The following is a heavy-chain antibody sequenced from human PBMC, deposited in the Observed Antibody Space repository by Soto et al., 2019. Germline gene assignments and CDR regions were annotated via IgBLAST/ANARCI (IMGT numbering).Heavy chain of an antibody. CDR1: GGSISSGGYS. CDR3: ARVVPYYYDSSGYYFDY. J-gene: IGHJ4*02. CDR2: IYYSGST. V-gene: IGHV4-61*08. D-gene: IGHD3-22*01. Sequence: SETLSLTCAVSGGSISSGGYSWSWIRQPPGKGLEWIGYIYYSGSTNYNPSLKSRVTISVDTSKNQFSLKLSSVTAADTAVYYCARVVPYYYDSSGYYFDYWGQGTLVTVSS.